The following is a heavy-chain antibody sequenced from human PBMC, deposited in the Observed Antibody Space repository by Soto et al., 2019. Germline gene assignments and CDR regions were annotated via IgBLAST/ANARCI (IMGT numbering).Heavy chain of an antibody. J-gene: IGHJ4*02. D-gene: IGHD5-18*01. CDR3: ARDSLASPDTDMVTWIV. Sequence: GGSLRLSCAASGFTFSSYSMNWVRQAPGKGLEWVSSISSSSSYIYYADSVKGRFTISRDNAKNSLYLQINSLRAEDTAVYYCARDSLASPDTDMVTWIVWGQGTLVTVSS. CDR2: ISSSSSYI. CDR1: GFTFSSYS. V-gene: IGHV3-21*01.